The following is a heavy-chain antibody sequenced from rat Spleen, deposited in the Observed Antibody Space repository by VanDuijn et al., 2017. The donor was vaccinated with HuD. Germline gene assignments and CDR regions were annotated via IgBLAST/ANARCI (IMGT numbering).Heavy chain of an antibody. CDR3: TTVDGSYYYGFDY. Sequence: EVQLVESGGGLVQPGRSLKLSCAASGFTFSNYYMAWVRQAPTKGLEWVAYISTGGGSTYYRDSVKGRFTISRDNAKGTLYLQMDSLRSEDTATYYCTTVDGSYYYGFDYWGQGVMVTVSS. J-gene: IGHJ2*01. D-gene: IGHD1-12*02. V-gene: IGHV5-27*01. CDR1: GFTFSNYY. CDR2: ISTGGGST.